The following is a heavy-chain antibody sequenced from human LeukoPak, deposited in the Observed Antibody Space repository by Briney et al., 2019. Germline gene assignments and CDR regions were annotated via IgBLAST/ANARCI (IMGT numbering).Heavy chain of an antibody. CDR1: GFTFSSYS. D-gene: IGHD2-21*02. CDR3: TRGEPDCAGDCPYWYLDL. V-gene: IGHV3-64*01. Sequence: PGGSLRLSCAASGFTFSSYSMYWVRQAPGKGLEYVSAISSNGGSTYYANSVKGRFTISRDNSKNTLYLQMGSLRGEDMAVYYCTRGEPDCAGDCPYWYLDLWGRGTLVTVSS. J-gene: IGHJ2*01. CDR2: ISSNGGST.